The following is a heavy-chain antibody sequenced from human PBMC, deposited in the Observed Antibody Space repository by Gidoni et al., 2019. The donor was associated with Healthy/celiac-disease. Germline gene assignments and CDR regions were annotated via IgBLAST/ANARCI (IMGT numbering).Heavy chain of an antibody. CDR2: IGTAGDT. Sequence: EVQLVESGGGLVQPGGSLRLSCAASGFTFSSYDMPWVRQATGKGLEWVSAIGTAGDTYYPGSVKGRFTISRENAKNSLYLQMNSLRAGDTAVYYCARGMGDYVSLSDAFDIWGQGTMVTVSS. CDR3: ARGMGDYVSLSDAFDI. J-gene: IGHJ3*02. CDR1: GFTFSSYD. D-gene: IGHD4-17*01. V-gene: IGHV3-13*01.